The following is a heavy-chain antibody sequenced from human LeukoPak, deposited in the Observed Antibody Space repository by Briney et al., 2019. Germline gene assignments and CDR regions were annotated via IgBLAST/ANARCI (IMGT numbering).Heavy chain of an antibody. J-gene: IGHJ4*01. CDR1: VASINNNF. D-gene: IGHD3-22*01. V-gene: IGHV4-59*08. Sequence: SETLSLTCTVSVASINNNFWTWIRQPPGKGLEWIGYIYSSGSANYNPSLKSRVIISGDTSQNQISLKLTSVTAADTALYFCARHRDYYDSWGHGTLVTVSS. CDR3: ARHRDYYDS. CDR2: IYSSGSA.